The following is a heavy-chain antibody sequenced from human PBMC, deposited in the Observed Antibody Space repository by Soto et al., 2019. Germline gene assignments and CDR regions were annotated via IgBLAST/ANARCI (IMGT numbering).Heavy chain of an antibody. D-gene: IGHD6-19*01. CDR3: ARARRSYSSGWYSFED. J-gene: IGHJ4*02. Sequence: AGGSLILSCAASGFTVSSNYMSWVRQAPGKGLEWVSVIYSGGSTYYADSVKGRFTISRDNSKNTLYLQMNSLRAEDTAVYYCARARRSYSSGWYSFEDWGQGTLVTVAS. CDR2: IYSGGST. CDR1: GFTVSSNY. V-gene: IGHV3-53*01.